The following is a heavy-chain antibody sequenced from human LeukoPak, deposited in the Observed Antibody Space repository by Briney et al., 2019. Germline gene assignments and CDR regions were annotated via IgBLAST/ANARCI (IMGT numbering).Heavy chain of an antibody. Sequence: GGSLRLSCVASGFTFGGYAMSWVRQAPGKGLEWVSSISAGSVDSYYADSVKGRFTISRDNSKSTLYLQVNSLRADDTAVYYCARTIAQYSNTWLYYYYGLDVWGQGTTVTVSS. V-gene: IGHV3-23*01. J-gene: IGHJ6*02. D-gene: IGHD1-14*01. CDR2: ISAGSVDS. CDR3: ARTIAQYSNTWLYYYYGLDV. CDR1: GFTFGGYA.